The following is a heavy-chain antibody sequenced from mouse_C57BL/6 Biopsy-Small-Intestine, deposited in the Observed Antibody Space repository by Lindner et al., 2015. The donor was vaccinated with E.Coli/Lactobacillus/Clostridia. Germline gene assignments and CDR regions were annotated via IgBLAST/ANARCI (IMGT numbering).Heavy chain of an antibody. D-gene: IGHD1-3*01. CDR1: GHTFTEYD. Sequence: VQLQESGPELVKPGASVKLSCKASGHTFTEYDINWVKQRPGKGLEWIGWIYPRNGNTKYNEKFKDKATLTVDTSSSTAHMELHRLTSEDSAVYFCVEWFYAMDFWGQGTSVTVSS. J-gene: IGHJ4*01. V-gene: IGHV1-85*01. CDR2: IYPRNGNT. CDR3: VEWFYAMDF.